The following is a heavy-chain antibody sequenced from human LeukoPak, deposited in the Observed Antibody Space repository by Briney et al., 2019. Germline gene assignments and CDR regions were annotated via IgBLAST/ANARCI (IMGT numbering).Heavy chain of an antibody. CDR1: GFTFSSYX. D-gene: IGHD3-16*01. CDR2: INHNGNVN. J-gene: IGHJ6*02. Sequence: GGSLRLSCAASGFTFSSYXXXWARXAPGKGLEWLASINHNGNVNYYVDSVKGRFTISRDNAKNSLYLQMSNLRAEDTAVYFCARGGGLDVWGQGATVAVSS. V-gene: IGHV3-7*03. CDR3: ARGGGLDV.